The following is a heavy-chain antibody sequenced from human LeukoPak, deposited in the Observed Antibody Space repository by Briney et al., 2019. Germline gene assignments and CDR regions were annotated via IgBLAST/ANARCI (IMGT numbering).Heavy chain of an antibody. J-gene: IGHJ6*03. Sequence: SVKVSCKASGGTFSSYAISWVRQAPGQGLEWMGGIIPIFGTANYAQKFQGRVTITADESTSTAYMELSSLRSEDTAVYYCAGWFGELEWYYYYYMDVWGKGTTVTISS. D-gene: IGHD3-10*01. CDR1: GGTFSSYA. CDR2: IIPIFGTA. CDR3: AGWFGELEWYYYYYMDV. V-gene: IGHV1-69*13.